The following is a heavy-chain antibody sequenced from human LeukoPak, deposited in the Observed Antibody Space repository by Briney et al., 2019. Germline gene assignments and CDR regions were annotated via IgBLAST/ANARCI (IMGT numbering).Heavy chain of an antibody. J-gene: IGHJ4*02. CDR3: AKCRGTNGVCYRSGGPVDY. CDR1: GCTFSSYA. CDR2: IIPILGIA. V-gene: IGHV1-69*04. D-gene: IGHD2-8*01. Sequence: ASVKVSCKASGCTFSSYAISWVRQAPGQGLEWMGRIIPILGIANYAQKFQGRVTITADKSTSTAYMELSSLRADDTAVYYCAKCRGTNGVCYRSGGPVDYWGQGALVAVSS.